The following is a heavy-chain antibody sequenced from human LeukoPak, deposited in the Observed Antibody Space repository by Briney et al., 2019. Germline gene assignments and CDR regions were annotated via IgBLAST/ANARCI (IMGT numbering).Heavy chain of an antibody. V-gene: IGHV4-31*03. CDR3: ARDRKYGSESLRRLDY. D-gene: IGHD3-10*01. CDR2: IYYSGST. J-gene: IGHJ4*02. CDR1: GGSISSGGYY. Sequence: PSQTLSLTCTVSGGSISSGGYYWSWIRQHPGKGLERIGYIYYSGSTYYNPSLKSRVTISVDTSKNQFSLKLSSVTVADTAVYYCARDRKYGSESLRRLDYWGQGTLVTVSS.